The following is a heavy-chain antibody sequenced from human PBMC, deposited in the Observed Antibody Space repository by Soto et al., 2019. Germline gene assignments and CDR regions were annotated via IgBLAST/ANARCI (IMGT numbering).Heavy chain of an antibody. CDR1: GDSVSSGSYY. Sequence: QVQLQESGPGLVKPSETLSLTCTVSGDSVSSGSYYWMWIRQPPGKGLEWIGYFSNSGSTNYNSSLRTPFTISVDKSNNQLSLKLTSVIAADTAVYYCARAYYFGSGRGRSMDVWGQGTTVTVSS. J-gene: IGHJ6*02. V-gene: IGHV4-61*01. CDR2: FSNSGST. CDR3: ARAYYFGSGRGRSMDV. D-gene: IGHD3-10*01.